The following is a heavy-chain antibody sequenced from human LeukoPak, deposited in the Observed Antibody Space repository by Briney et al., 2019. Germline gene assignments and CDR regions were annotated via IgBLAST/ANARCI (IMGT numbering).Heavy chain of an antibody. CDR2: ITGSGGGT. CDR1: GFTFSSYS. D-gene: IGHD3-3*01. CDR3: ARDERLLSFLK. V-gene: IGHV3-23*01. J-gene: IGHJ4*02. Sequence: GGSLRLSCAASGFTFSSYSMNWVRQAPGKGLEWVSGITGSGGGTYYADSVKGRFTISRDNSKNTLYLQMNSLRAEDTAIYYCARDERLLSFLKWGQGTLVTVSS.